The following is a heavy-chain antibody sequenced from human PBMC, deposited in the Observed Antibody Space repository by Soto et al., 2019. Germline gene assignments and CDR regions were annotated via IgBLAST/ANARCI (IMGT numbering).Heavy chain of an antibody. CDR1: GGSFSGFS. V-gene: IGHV4-34*01. CDR2: INHSGGT. CDR3: ARGSMIFGVVALSNWFDP. Sequence: SETLSLTCGVNGGSFSGFSWIWIRQPPGKGLEWIGEINHSGGTKYNPSLKSRVSISVDSSKNQFSLKLTSVTSADTAVYYCARGSMIFGVVALSNWFDPWGQGSLVTVSS. J-gene: IGHJ5*02. D-gene: IGHD3-3*01.